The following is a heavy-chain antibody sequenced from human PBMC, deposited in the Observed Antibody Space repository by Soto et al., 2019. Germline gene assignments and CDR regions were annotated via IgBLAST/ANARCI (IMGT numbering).Heavy chain of an antibody. CDR1: GFTFDDYA. CDR2: ISWNSGTK. CDR3: ARDGPRGVTIFGVVIIPYYYGMDV. V-gene: IGHV3-9*01. J-gene: IGHJ6*02. Sequence: GGSLRLSCAASGFTFDDYAMHWVRQAPGKGLEWVSGISWNSGTKGYADSVKGRFTISRDNSKNTLYLQMNSLRAEDTAVYYCARDGPRGVTIFGVVIIPYYYGMDVWGQGTTVTVSS. D-gene: IGHD3-3*01.